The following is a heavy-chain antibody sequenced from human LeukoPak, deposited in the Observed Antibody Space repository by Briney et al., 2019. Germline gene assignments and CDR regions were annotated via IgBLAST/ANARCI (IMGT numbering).Heavy chain of an antibody. CDR3: ARGPRFDP. Sequence: ASVKVSCKASGYPFTMYGFNWVRQAPGQGLEWMGCICDNNGNTNYAQKSQGRVTMTTDTSTNTAYMDLTNLKSDDTAIYYCARGPRFDPWGQGTLVTVSS. CDR2: ICDNNGNT. CDR1: GYPFTMYG. V-gene: IGHV1-18*01. J-gene: IGHJ5*02.